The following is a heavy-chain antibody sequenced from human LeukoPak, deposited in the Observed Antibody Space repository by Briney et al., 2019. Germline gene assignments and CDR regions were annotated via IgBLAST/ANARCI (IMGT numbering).Heavy chain of an antibody. CDR3: ARERVGYDILTGRYYYYGMDV. CDR1: GYTFTGYY. J-gene: IGHJ6*02. CDR2: INPSSGGT. V-gene: IGHV1-2*04. D-gene: IGHD3-9*01. Sequence: ASVKVSCKASGYTFTGYYMHWVRQAPGQGLEWMGWINPSSGGTNYAQKFQGWVTMTRDTSISTAYMELSRLRSDDTAVYYCARERVGYDILTGRYYYYGMDVWGQGTTVTVSS.